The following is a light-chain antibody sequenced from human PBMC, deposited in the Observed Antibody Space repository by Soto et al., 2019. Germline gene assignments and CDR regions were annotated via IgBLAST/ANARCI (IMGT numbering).Light chain of an antibody. CDR2: DAS. Sequence: DFQMTQSPSTLSASVGDRVTITCRASQSISSWLAWYQQKPGKAPKLLIYDASSLESGVPSRFSGSGSGTEFTLSFSSLQPDDFATYYCQQDNSPLTFGGGTKVEIK. CDR3: QQDNSPLT. J-gene: IGKJ4*01. V-gene: IGKV1-5*01. CDR1: QSISSW.